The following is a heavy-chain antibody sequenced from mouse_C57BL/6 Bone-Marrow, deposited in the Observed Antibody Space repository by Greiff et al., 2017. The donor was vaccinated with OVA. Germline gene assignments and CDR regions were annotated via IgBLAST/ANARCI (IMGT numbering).Heavy chain of an antibody. J-gene: IGHJ2*01. D-gene: IGHD1-1*01. CDR2: INPSTGGT. CDR1: GYSFTGYY. CDR3: ARKRVITTVVGDY. Sequence: VQLQQSGPELVKPGASVKISCKASGYSFTGYYMNWVKQSPEKSLEWIGEINPSTGGTTYNQKFKAKATLTVDKSSSTAYMQLKSLTSEDSAVYYCARKRVITTVVGDYWGQGTTLTVSS. V-gene: IGHV1-42*01.